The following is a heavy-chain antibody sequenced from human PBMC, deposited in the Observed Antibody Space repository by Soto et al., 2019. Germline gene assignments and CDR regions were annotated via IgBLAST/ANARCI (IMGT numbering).Heavy chain of an antibody. J-gene: IGHJ5*02. CDR3: ATCYGASCYRFDP. CDR2: IDPSDSYT. Sequence: PGESLKISCKGSGYSFSTYWIIWVRQMPGKGLEWMGRIDPSDSYTNYSPSFQGHVTISADKSISTAYLQWSSLKASDTAIYYCATCYGASCYRFDPWGQGTLVTVS. D-gene: IGHD2-15*01. CDR1: GYSFSTYW. V-gene: IGHV5-10-1*01.